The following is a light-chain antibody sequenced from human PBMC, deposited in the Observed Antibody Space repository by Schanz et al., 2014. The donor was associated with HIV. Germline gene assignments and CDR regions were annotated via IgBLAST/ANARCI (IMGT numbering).Light chain of an antibody. Sequence: DIVMTQSPDSLAVSPGERATINCKSSQSVSYNSNNKNFLAWYQQKPGQPPKLLIYWASTRESGVPERFSGSGSGTDFTLTISRLEPEDFAVYYCQQYGSSPITFGQGTRLEIK. V-gene: IGKV4-1*01. CDR2: WAS. CDR1: QSVSYNSNNKNF. J-gene: IGKJ5*01. CDR3: QQYGSSPIT.